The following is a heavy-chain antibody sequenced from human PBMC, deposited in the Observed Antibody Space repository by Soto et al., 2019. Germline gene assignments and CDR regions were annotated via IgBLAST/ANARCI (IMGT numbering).Heavy chain of an antibody. D-gene: IGHD2-15*01. Sequence: EVQLLESGGGLVQPGGSLRLSCTASGFTFSNYAMSWVRQAPGKGLAWVSTISGSGDSTNYADSVKGQFAISRDNSNNRLYVLMDSLRVEDTAVYYCAKEIRRGYCSGGICYGYFDYWGQGTLVTVSS. J-gene: IGHJ4*02. CDR1: GFTFSNYA. CDR2: ISGSGDST. CDR3: AKEIRRGYCSGGICYGYFDY. V-gene: IGHV3-23*01.